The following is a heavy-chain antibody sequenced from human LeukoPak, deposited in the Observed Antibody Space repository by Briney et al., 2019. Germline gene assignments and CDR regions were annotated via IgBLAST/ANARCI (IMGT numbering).Heavy chain of an antibody. V-gene: IGHV3-21*01. CDR3: AELGITMIGGV. CDR1: GFTFSRYS. CDR2: ISSSSSYI. J-gene: IGHJ6*04. D-gene: IGHD3-10*02. Sequence: PGGSLRLSCAASGFTFSRYSMNWVGQAPGKGLEWVSSISSSSSYIYYADSVKGRFTISRDNAKNSLYLQMNSLRAEDTAVYYCAELGITMIGGVWGKGTTVTISS.